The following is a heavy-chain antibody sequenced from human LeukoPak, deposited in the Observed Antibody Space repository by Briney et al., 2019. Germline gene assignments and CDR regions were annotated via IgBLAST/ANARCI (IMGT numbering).Heavy chain of an antibody. J-gene: IGHJ5*02. V-gene: IGHV4-4*07. CDR3: ARASGSSWYIDWFDP. CDR1: GGSISSYY. D-gene: IGHD6-13*01. Sequence: SETLSLTCTVSGGSISSYYWSWIRQPAGKGLEWIGRIYTSGSNKYNPSLKSRVTMSVATSKNQFSLKLSCVTAADTAVYYCARASGSSWYIDWFDPWGQGTLVTVSS. CDR2: IYTSGSN.